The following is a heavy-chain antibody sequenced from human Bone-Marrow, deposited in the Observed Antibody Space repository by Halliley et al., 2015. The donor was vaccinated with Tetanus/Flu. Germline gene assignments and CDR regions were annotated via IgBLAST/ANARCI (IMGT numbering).Heavy chain of an antibody. CDR2: VSGSGGDT. CDR1: GFTFNSYW. CDR3: AKSLVPGSGYEAIPDY. J-gene: IGHJ4*02. Sequence: SLRLSCAASGFTFNSYWMNWVRQAPGKGLEWVSGVSGSGGDTYYADAVKGRFTISRDNSKSTPYLQMNSLRGEDTAVYFCAKSLVPGSGYEAIPDYWGQGTLVTVSS. V-gene: IGHV3-23*01. D-gene: IGHD3-3*01.